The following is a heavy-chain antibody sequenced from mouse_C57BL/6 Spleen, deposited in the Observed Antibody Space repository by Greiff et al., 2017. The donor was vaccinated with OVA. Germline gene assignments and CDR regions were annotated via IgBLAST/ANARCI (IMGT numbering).Heavy chain of an antibody. Sequence: EVQGVESGGDLVKPGGSLKLSCAASGFTFSSYGMSWVRQTPDKRLEWVATISSGGSYTYYPDSVKGRFTISRDNAKNTLYLQMSSLKSEDTAMYYCARRDWDRFAYWGQGTLVTVSA. CDR1: GFTFSSYG. CDR3: ARRDWDRFAY. V-gene: IGHV5-6*01. J-gene: IGHJ3*01. D-gene: IGHD4-1*01. CDR2: ISSGGSYT.